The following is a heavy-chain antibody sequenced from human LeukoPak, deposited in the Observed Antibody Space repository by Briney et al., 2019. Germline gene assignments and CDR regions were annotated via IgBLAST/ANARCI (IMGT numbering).Heavy chain of an antibody. CDR1: GFPFSNDP. CDR3: AKGEKTRPFGGVIDY. D-gene: IGHD3-16*02. V-gene: IGHV3-23*01. Sequence: GGSLRLSCTASGFPFSNDPMNWVRQAPGKGLEWVSAISDSGGSTYYTDSVKGRFTISRDNSKNTLYLQMNSLRAEDTAVYYCAKGEKTRPFGGVIDYWGQGTLVTVSS. J-gene: IGHJ4*02. CDR2: ISDSGGST.